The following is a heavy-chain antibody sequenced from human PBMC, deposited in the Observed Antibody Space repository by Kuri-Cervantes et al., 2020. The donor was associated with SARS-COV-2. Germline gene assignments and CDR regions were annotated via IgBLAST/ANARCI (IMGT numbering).Heavy chain of an antibody. CDR2: ISSSSSTI. V-gene: IGHV3-48*02. Sequence: GESLKIACAASGFTFGSYSMNWVRQAPGKGLEWVSYISSSSSTIYYADSVKGRFTISRDNAKNSLYLQMNSLRDEDTAVYYCARGSEAGYYYFDYWGQGTLVTVSS. J-gene: IGHJ4*02. CDR3: ARGSEAGYYYFDY. CDR1: GFTFGSYS. D-gene: IGHD3-9*01.